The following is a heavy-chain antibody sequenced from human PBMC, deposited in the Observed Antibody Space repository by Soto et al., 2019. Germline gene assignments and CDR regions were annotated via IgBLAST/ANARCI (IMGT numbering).Heavy chain of an antibody. J-gene: IGHJ4*02. CDR1: GDSISITSYY. Sequence: SETLSLTCTVSGDSISITSYYWGWVRQPPGKGLEWMGSIHYSGSTHYNPSLQSRVTISGDASKKQFSLKLRSVTAADTAVYYCASTKDETLYFDYWGQGTLVTVSS. CDR3: ASTKDETLYFDY. D-gene: IGHD2-15*01. V-gene: IGHV4-39*01. CDR2: IHYSGST.